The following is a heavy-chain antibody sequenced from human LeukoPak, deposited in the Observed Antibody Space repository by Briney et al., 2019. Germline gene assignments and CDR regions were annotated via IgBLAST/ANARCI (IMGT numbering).Heavy chain of an antibody. CDR1: GGIFSSYA. V-gene: IGHV1-69*06. CDR2: IIPIFGSA. CDR3: AKGSRLREGGSYRF. J-gene: IGHJ4*02. Sequence: PKASVKVSCKASGGIFSSYAINWVQQAAGQGLEWMGRIIPIFGSANYAQKFQGRVTITADKSTRTAYMELSSLRSEDTALYYCAKGSRLREGGSYRFWGQGTLVTVSS. D-gene: IGHD3-16*02.